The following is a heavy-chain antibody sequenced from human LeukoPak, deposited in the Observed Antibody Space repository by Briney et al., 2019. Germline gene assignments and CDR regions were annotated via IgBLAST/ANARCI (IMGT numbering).Heavy chain of an antibody. CDR2: INSDGSST. J-gene: IGHJ6*03. CDR3: ARGEFYYYYYMDV. D-gene: IGHD3-10*01. V-gene: IGHV3-74*01. Sequence: GRSLRLSCAASGFTFSSYWMHWVRQAPGKGLVWVSRINSDGSSTSYADSVKGRLTISRDNAKNTLYLQMNSLRAEDTAVYYCARGEFYYYYYMDVWGKGTTVTVSS. CDR1: GFTFSSYW.